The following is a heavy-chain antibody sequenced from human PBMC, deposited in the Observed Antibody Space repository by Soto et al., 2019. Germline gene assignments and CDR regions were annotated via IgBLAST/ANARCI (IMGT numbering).Heavy chain of an antibody. J-gene: IGHJ6*04. CDR3: ARQEQDYGDYRL. CDR2: IYYSGST. V-gene: IGHV4-59*08. D-gene: IGHD4-17*01. CDR1: GGSISSYY. Sequence: SETLSLTCTVSGGSISSYYWSWIRQPPGKGLEWIGYIYYSGSTNYNPSLKSRVTISVDTSKNQFSLKLSSVTAADTAVYYCARQEQDYGDYRLWGKGTTVTVSS.